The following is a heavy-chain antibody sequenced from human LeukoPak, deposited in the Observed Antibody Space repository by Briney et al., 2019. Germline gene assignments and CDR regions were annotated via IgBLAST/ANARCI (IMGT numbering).Heavy chain of an antibody. V-gene: IGHV3-9*03. CDR3: AKSGSHYYYMDV. CDR1: GFTFDDYA. CDR2: ISWNSGSI. D-gene: IGHD3-22*01. Sequence: PGGSLRLSCAASGFTFDDYAMHWVRHAPGKGLEWVSGISWNSGSIGYADSVKGRFTISRDNAKNSLYLQMNSLRAEDMALYYCAKSGSHYYYMDVWGKGTTVTVSS. J-gene: IGHJ6*03.